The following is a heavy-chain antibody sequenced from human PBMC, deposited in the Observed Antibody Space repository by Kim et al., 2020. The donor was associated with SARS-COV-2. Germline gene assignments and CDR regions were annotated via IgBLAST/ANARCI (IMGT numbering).Heavy chain of an antibody. J-gene: IGHJ6*02. D-gene: IGHD1-26*01. CDR2: ISWNSGSI. Sequence: GGSLRLSCAASGFTFDDYAMHWVRQAPGKGLEWVSGISWNSGSIGYADSVKGRFTISRDNAKNSLYLQMNSLRAEDTALYYCAKDSSSGSYIMDVWGQGTTGTVSS. CDR3: AKDSSSGSYIMDV. CDR1: GFTFDDYA. V-gene: IGHV3-9*01.